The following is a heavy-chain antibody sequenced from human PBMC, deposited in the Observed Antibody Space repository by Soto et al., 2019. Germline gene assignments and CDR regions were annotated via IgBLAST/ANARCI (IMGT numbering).Heavy chain of an antibody. D-gene: IGHD3-22*01. CDR2: INPSGGST. V-gene: IGHV1-46*01. J-gene: IGHJ4*02. Sequence: KLSGRTFGYTFTIYYMRGRRHTPGQGLEWMGIINPSGGSTSYAQKFQGRVTMTRDTSTSTVYMELSSLRSEDTAVYYCERMATFRDSSGYYNYWGQGTLVTV. CDR3: ERMATFRDSSGYYNY. CDR1: GYTFTIYY.